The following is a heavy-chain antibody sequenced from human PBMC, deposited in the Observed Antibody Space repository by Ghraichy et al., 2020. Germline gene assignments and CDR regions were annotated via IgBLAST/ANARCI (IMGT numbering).Heavy chain of an antibody. J-gene: IGHJ4*02. CDR3: VKEPEVTGTGYFDD. CDR2: ISWNSGSI. V-gene: IGHV3-9*01. CDR1: GFTFDDYG. D-gene: IGHD6-19*01. Sequence: GGSLRLSCAASGFTFDDYGMNWVRQAPGKGLEWVAGISWNSGSIGYADSVKGRFTISRDNAKNSLYLQMNSLRTEDTALYYCVKEPEVTGTGYFDDWGQGTLVTVSS.